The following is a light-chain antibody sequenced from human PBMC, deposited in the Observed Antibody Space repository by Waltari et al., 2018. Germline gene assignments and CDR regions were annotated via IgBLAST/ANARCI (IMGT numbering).Light chain of an antibody. Sequence: EIVMTQSPATLSVSPGERATLSCRASQSVGSNLAWFQQKPGQAPRLLIYGASTRDPGIPARFRGSGSGTEFILTISSLQSEDFALYYCHQYNYWPLTFGQGTKVEIK. CDR2: GAS. CDR3: HQYNYWPLT. CDR1: QSVGSN. J-gene: IGKJ1*01. V-gene: IGKV3-15*01.